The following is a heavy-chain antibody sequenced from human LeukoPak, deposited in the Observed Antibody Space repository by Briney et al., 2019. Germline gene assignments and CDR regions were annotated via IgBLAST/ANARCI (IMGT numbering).Heavy chain of an antibody. Sequence: ASVNVSCTASGYTFTSYGISWVRQAPGQGLEWMGWISAYNGNTNYAQKLQGRVTMTTDTSTSTAYMELRSLRSDDTAVYYCARTPTYYYGSGTYSDAFDIWGQGTMVTVSS. CDR2: ISAYNGNT. V-gene: IGHV1-18*01. J-gene: IGHJ3*02. CDR3: ARTPTYYYGSGTYSDAFDI. D-gene: IGHD3-10*01. CDR1: GYTFTSYG.